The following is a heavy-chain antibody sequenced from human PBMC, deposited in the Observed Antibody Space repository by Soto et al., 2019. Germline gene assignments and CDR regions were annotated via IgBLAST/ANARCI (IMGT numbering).Heavy chain of an antibody. CDR1: GGSISSYY. Sequence: SETLSLTCTVYGGSISSYYWSWIRQPPGKGLEWIGYIYYSGSTNYNPSLKSRVTISVDTSKNQFSLKLSSVTAADTAVYYCARDYGGNSGYYYGMDVWGQGTTVTVS. CDR3: ARDYGGNSGYYYGMDV. D-gene: IGHD4-17*01. CDR2: IYYSGST. V-gene: IGHV4-59*01. J-gene: IGHJ6*02.